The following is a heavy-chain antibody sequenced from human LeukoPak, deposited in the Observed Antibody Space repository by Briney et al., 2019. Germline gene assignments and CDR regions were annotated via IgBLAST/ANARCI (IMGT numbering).Heavy chain of an antibody. V-gene: IGHV3-53*01. Sequence: PGGSLRLSCAASGFTVSKNYMSWVRQAPGKGLEWVSVIYSGGNTYYADSVKGRFTISRDNSKNTLYLQMNSLRAEDTAVYYCARDPTGATDYWGQGTPVTVSS. J-gene: IGHJ4*02. CDR1: GFTVSKNY. D-gene: IGHD1-1*01. CDR3: ARDPTGATDY. CDR2: IYSGGNT.